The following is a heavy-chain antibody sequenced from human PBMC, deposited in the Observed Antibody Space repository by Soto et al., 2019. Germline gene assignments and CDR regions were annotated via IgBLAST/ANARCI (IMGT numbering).Heavy chain of an antibody. J-gene: IGHJ4*02. CDR3: ARGDGYLFDY. CDR1: GYTFIRYD. D-gene: IGHD5-12*01. Sequence: QVQLVQSGAEVKKPGASVKVSCKASGYTFIRYDINWVGQATGQGLEWMGWMNPNTGDTGYAQKFQGRVTMTRNTSINTANLELSSLRSDDTAVYFCARGDGYLFDYWGQGTLVTVSS. CDR2: MNPNTGDT. V-gene: IGHV1-8*01.